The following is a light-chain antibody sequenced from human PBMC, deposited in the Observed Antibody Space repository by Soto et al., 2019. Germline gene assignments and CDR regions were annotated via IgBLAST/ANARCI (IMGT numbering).Light chain of an antibody. Sequence: QSVLTQPPSVSGAPGQRVTISCSGSSSNIGAGFDVHWYQHLPGTVPKLLIYGSTNRPSGVPDRFSASKSGTSASLAITGLQPEDEADYYCQSYDRSLNDGVFGGGTKLTVL. J-gene: IGLJ3*02. CDR1: SSNIGAGFD. V-gene: IGLV1-40*01. CDR3: QSYDRSLNDGV. CDR2: GST.